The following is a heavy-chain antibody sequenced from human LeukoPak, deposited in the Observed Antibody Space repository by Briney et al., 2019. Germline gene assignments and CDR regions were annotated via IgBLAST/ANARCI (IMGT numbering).Heavy chain of an antibody. V-gene: IGHV1-2*02. D-gene: IGHD3-3*01. J-gene: IGHJ4*02. Sequence: ASVKVSCKASGYSFTGYYIHWVRQAPGQGLEGIGWINPNSGDTNYAQKFQGRVSMTRDTSITTANMELSSLTSDDTAVYYCGRRGGYYDYWGQGTLVTVSS. CDR2: INPNSGDT. CDR3: GRRGGYYDY. CDR1: GYSFTGYY.